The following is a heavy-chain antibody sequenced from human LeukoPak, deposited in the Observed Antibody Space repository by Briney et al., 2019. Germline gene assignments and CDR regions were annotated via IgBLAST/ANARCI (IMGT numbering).Heavy chain of an antibody. CDR1: GFTFSSYW. J-gene: IGHJ6*03. V-gene: IGHV3-7*01. Sequence: GGSLRLSCAASGFTFSSYWMTRVRQAPGKGLEWVANIRQDASEKYYVDSVKGRFTISRDNAKNSLYLQMNSLRAEDTAVYYCAMSYYYYYYMDVWGKGTTVTVSS. CDR2: IRQDASEK. D-gene: IGHD3-16*01. CDR3: AMSYYYYYYMDV.